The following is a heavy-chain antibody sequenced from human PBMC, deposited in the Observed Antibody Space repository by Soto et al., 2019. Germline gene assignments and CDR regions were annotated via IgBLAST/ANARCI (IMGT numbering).Heavy chain of an antibody. D-gene: IGHD3-22*01. J-gene: IGHJ4*02. CDR2: ISTSSSTI. CDR3: ERGXXYXXDSRYFDY. CDR1: GFTFSTYS. Sequence: EVQLVESGGGLVQPGGSLRLSCAASGFTFSTYSMNWVRQAPGKGLEWVSYISTSSSTIYYADSVKGRFTISRDNAKTXLXXXXXXXXXXXXAXXYCERGXXYXXDSRYFDYWGQGTLVTVSS. V-gene: IGHV3-48*01.